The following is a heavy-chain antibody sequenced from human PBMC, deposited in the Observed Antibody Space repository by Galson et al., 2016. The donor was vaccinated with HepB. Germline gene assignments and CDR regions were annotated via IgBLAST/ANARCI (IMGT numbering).Heavy chain of an antibody. CDR1: GYTFTTSG. CDR3: ARDVQYRFVP. D-gene: IGHD2/OR15-2a*01. CDR2: ISTYSGNT. V-gene: IGHV1-18*01. Sequence: SVKVSCKASGYTFTTSGISWVRQAPGQGLEWMGWISTYSGNTKYAQKFQGGLTLTTDSSTTTAYMELRSLRFDDTALYYCARDVQYRFVPWGQGTLVTVSS. J-gene: IGHJ5*02.